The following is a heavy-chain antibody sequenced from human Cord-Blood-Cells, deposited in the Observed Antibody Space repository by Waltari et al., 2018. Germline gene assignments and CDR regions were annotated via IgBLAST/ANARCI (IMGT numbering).Heavy chain of an antibody. CDR1: GGSFSGYY. CDR2: INHSGST. Sequence: QVQLQQWGAGLLMPSETLSLTCAVDGGSFSGYYWSWFRPSPGKGLEWIGEINHSGSTNYNPSLKSRVTISVDTSKNQFSLKLSSVTAADTAVYYCASNAVVVPAAIPAAFDIWGQGTMVTVSS. D-gene: IGHD2-2*01. J-gene: IGHJ3*02. V-gene: IGHV4-34*01. CDR3: ASNAVVVPAAIPAAFDI.